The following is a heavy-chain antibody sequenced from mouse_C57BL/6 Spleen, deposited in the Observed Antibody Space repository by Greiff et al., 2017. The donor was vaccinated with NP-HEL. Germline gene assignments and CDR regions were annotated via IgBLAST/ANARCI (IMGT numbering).Heavy chain of an antibody. Sequence: VQLKESGGDLVKPGGSLKLSCAASGFTFSSYGMSWVRQTPDKRLEWVATISSGGSYTYYPDSVKGRFTISRDNAKNTLYLQMSSLKSEDTAMYYCARHSNDAMDYWGQGTSVTVSS. CDR1: GFTFSSYG. CDR2: ISSGGSYT. D-gene: IGHD2-5*01. CDR3: ARHSNDAMDY. V-gene: IGHV5-6*01. J-gene: IGHJ4*01.